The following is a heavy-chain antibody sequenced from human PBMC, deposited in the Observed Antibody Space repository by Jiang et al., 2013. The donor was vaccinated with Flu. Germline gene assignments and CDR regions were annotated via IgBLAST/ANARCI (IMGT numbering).Heavy chain of an antibody. J-gene: IGHJ4*02. CDR3: AYSSGWYKIDS. Sequence: GPGLVKPSGTLSLTCAVSGGSISSTNWWTWVRQPPGKGLEWIGEMYHTGNSNYNPSLKSRVTISVDKSKNQFSLRLSSVTAADTAVYYCAYSSGWYKIDSWGQGTLVTVSS. V-gene: IGHV4-4*02. D-gene: IGHD6-19*01. CDR1: GGSISSTNW. CDR2: MYHTGNS.